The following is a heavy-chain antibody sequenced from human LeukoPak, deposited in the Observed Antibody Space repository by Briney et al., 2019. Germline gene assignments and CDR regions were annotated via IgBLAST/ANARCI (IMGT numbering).Heavy chain of an antibody. V-gene: IGHV3-30-3*01. J-gene: IGHJ3*02. CDR2: ISYDGSKK. CDR1: GFTFSTYA. Sequence: ERSLRLSCAASGFTFSTYAMHWVRQALGKGLEWVAVISYDGSKKYYADSVKGRFTISRDNSNNTLYLQMNSLRDEDTAVYYCARDRAYAFDNWGQGTMVTVSS. CDR3: ARDRAYAFDN. D-gene: IGHD3-10*01.